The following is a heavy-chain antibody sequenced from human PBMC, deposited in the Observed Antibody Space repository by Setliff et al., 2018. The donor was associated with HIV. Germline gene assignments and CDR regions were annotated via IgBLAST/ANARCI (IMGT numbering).Heavy chain of an antibody. CDR3: ARGGQYYNFWSGYYPIGVYYYYYMDV. D-gene: IGHD3-3*01. CDR1: GGSFSGYY. J-gene: IGHJ6*03. CDR2: INHSGST. Sequence: SETLSLTCAVYGGSFSGYYWNWIRQPPGKGLEWIGEINHSGSTNYNTSLKSRVTISVDTSKNQFSLKLSSVTAADTAVYYCARGGQYYNFWSGYYPIGVYYYYYMDVWGKGTTVTVSS. V-gene: IGHV4-34*01.